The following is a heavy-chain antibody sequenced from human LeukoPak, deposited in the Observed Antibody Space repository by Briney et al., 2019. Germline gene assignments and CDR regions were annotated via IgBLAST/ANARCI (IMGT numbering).Heavy chain of an antibody. V-gene: IGHV5-10-1*01. CDR3: AVGSSNYYDSSGH. CDR2: IDPSDSYT. CDR1: GYSFTSYW. D-gene: IGHD3-22*01. J-gene: IGHJ4*02. Sequence: GESLKISCKGSGYSFTSYWISWVRQMPGKGLEWMGRIDPSDSYTNYSPSFQGHVTISADKSIGTAYLQWSSLKASDTAMYYCAVGSSNYYDSSGHWGQGTLVTVSS.